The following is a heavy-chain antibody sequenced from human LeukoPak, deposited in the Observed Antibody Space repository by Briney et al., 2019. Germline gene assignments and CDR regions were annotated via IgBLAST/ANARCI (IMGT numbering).Heavy chain of an antibody. Sequence: GGSLRLSCAASGFSFSNYVMRWVRQAPGKGLEWVAFIRYDGSNKYYADSVKGRFTISRDNAKNSLYLQMNSLRAEDTAVYYCGRDRLLDTATSDAFDIWGQGTMVTVSS. CDR1: GFSFSNYV. CDR3: GRDRLLDTATSDAFDI. D-gene: IGHD5-18*01. CDR2: IRYDGSNK. J-gene: IGHJ3*02. V-gene: IGHV3-30*02.